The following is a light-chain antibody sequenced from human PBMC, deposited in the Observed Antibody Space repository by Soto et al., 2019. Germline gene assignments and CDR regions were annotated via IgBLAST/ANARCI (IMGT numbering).Light chain of an antibody. CDR3: QQEDSGWT. CDR2: GAS. J-gene: IGKJ1*01. Sequence: EIVLTQSPGTLSLSPGERATPSCRASQSISGTFLAWYQHKPGQAPRVLIYGASRRATSIPDRFSGSGSGTDFTLTISRLEPEDFALYYCQQEDSGWTFGQGTKVEMK. CDR1: QSISGTF. V-gene: IGKV3-20*01.